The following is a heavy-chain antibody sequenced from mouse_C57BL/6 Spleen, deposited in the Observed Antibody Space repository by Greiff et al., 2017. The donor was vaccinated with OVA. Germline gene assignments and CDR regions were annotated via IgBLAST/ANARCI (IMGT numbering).Heavy chain of an antibody. CDR1: GYTFTGYW. J-gene: IGHJ4*01. D-gene: IGHD1-1*01. Sequence: VMLVESGAELMKPGASVKLSCKATGYTFTGYWIEWVKQRPGHGLEWIGEILPGSGSTNYNEKFKGKATFTADTSSNTAYMQLSSLTTEDSAIYYCARRAAYYYGSSPSAMDYWGQGTSVTVSS. CDR3: ARRAAYYYGSSPSAMDY. V-gene: IGHV1-9*01. CDR2: ILPGSGST.